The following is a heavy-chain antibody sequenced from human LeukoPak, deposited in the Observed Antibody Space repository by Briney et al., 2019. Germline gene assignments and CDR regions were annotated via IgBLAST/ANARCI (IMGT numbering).Heavy chain of an antibody. CDR1: GFTFSSYA. V-gene: IGHV3-23*01. Sequence: GGSLRLSCAASGFTFSSYAMSWVRQAPGKGVAWVSTISASYGSTHRAYSVKGRFRISRDNSENTLSLEMSSPRAEDAAVYYCAKDLGSSFEYVWGINRYSPSFDYWGQGTLVTVSS. CDR3: AKDLGSSFEYVWGINRYSPSFDY. J-gene: IGHJ4*02. D-gene: IGHD3-16*02. CDR2: ISASYGST.